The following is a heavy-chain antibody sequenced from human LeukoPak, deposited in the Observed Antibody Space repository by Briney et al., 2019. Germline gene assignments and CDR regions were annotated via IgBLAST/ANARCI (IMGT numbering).Heavy chain of an antibody. CDR1: GYTFTSYD. CDR2: MNPNSGNT. V-gene: IGHV1-8*01. D-gene: IGHD3-3*01. Sequence: ASVKVSCKASGYTFTSYDINWVRQATGQGLEWMGWMNPNSGNTGYAQKFQGRVTMTGNTSISTAYMELSSLRSEDTAVYYCARADCYYDFWSGYYYYYYYYMDVWGKGTTVTVSS. J-gene: IGHJ6*03. CDR3: ARADCYYDFWSGYYYYYYYYMDV.